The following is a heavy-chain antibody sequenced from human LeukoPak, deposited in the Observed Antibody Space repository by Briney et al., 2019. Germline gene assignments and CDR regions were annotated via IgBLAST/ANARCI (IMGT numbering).Heavy chain of an antibody. J-gene: IGHJ6*04. CDR3: VSGEDV. V-gene: IGHV3-53*01. CDR1: GLSFSTFA. D-gene: IGHD7-27*01. Sequence: PGGSLRLSCAASGLSFSTFAMSWVRQAPGKGLEWVSVIYRGGVTNYADSVKGRFTISSDNSKNTLYLQMNSLRAEDTAVYYCVSGEDVWGKGTTVTVSS. CDR2: IYRGGVT.